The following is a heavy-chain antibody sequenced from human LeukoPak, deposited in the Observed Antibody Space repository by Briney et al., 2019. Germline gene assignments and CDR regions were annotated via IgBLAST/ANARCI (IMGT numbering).Heavy chain of an antibody. J-gene: IGHJ4*02. D-gene: IGHD4-11*01. V-gene: IGHV4-38-2*01. CDR2: IYHSGST. CDR1: GYSISSGYY. Sequence: PSETLSLTCAVSGYSISSGYYWGWIRQPPGKGLEWIGSIYHSGSTYYNPSLKSRVTISVDTSKNQFSLKLSSVTAADTAVYYCARQPSNYLDYWGQGTLVTLSS. CDR3: ARQPSNYLDY.